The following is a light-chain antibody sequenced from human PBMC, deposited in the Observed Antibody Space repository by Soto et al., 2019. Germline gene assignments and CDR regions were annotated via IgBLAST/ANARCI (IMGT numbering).Light chain of an antibody. V-gene: IGLV2-14*01. CDR1: SSDVGGYNY. J-gene: IGLJ3*02. CDR3: SSYTSSSTHWM. Sequence: QSALTQPASVSGSPGQSITISCTGTSSDVGGYNYVSWYQQHPGKAPKLMIYGVTNRPSRVSNRFSGSKSGNTASLTISGLQAEDEADYYCSSYTSSSTHWMFGGGTKVTVL. CDR2: GVT.